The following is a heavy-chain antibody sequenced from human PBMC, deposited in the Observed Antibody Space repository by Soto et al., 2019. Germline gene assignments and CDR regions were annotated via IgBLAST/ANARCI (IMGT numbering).Heavy chain of an antibody. J-gene: IGHJ6*02. V-gene: IGHV3-33*01. CDR2: IWYDGSNK. Sequence: QVQLVESGGGVVQPGRSLRLSCAASGFTFSSYGMHWVRQAPGKGLEWVAVIWYDGSNKYYADSVKGRFTISRDNSKNTLYLQMNSLRAEDTAVYYCARGYRGVTYYYYGMDVWGQGTTVTVSS. CDR3: ARGYRGVTYYYYGMDV. CDR1: GFTFSSYG. D-gene: IGHD3-10*01.